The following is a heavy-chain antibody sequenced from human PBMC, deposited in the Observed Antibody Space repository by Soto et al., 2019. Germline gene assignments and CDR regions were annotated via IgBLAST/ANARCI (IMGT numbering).Heavy chain of an antibody. D-gene: IGHD3-22*01. Sequence: QVQLVQSGAEMQQPGASVRVSCKASGGTFSKYAFSWVRQAPGQGLEWLGGTIPMFGTPTYAQKFQGRVAISADESTATVYMELSSLRSEDTAVYFCARPLRDRNYYYGMAVWGQGTTVTGSS. CDR2: TIPMFGTP. J-gene: IGHJ6*02. CDR1: GGTFSKYA. V-gene: IGHV1-69*01. CDR3: ARPLRDRNYYYGMAV.